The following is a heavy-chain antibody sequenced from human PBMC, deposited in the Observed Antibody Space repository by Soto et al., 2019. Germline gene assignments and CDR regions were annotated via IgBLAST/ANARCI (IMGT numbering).Heavy chain of an antibody. Sequence: QVQLQESGPGLVKPSQTLSLTCTVSGGSISSGDYYWSWIRQPPGKGLEWIGYIYYSGSTYYNPSPRSRVTISVDTSKNQFSLKLSSVTAADTAVYYCARDSPQSGMNWFDPWGQGTLVTVSS. D-gene: IGHD6-19*01. CDR3: ARDSPQSGMNWFDP. CDR1: GGSISSGDYY. V-gene: IGHV4-30-4*01. CDR2: IYYSGST. J-gene: IGHJ5*02.